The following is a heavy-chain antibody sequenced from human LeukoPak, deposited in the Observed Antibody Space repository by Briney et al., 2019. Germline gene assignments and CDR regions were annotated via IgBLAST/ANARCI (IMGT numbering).Heavy chain of an antibody. J-gene: IGHJ4*02. CDR3: ATVLRDGYNYHYFDY. CDR1: GFTYSSYW. D-gene: IGHD5-24*01. CDR2: IKQDGSEK. V-gene: IGHV3-7*01. Sequence: GGSLRLSCAASGFTYSSYWMSWVRQAPGKGLEWVANIKQDGSEKHYVDSVKGRFTISRDNAKNSLYLQMNSLRGEDTAVYYCATVLRDGYNYHYFDYWGQGTLVTVSS.